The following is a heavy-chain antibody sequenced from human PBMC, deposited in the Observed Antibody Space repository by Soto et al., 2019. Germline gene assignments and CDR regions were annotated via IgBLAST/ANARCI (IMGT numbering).Heavy chain of an antibody. CDR2: IIPKLGSA. Sequence: SVKVSCKASGGGNLRDYRTTWVRRAPGQGLEWMGGIIPKLGSANYAQNFQGRVTVTADKSTSTAYMELSSLRSEDTAVYYCARDLPRYCSSTSCYAPDDAFDIWGQGTMVTVSS. D-gene: IGHD2-2*01. J-gene: IGHJ3*02. CDR1: GGGNLRDYR. V-gene: IGHV1-69*10. CDR3: ARDLPRYCSSTSCYAPDDAFDI.